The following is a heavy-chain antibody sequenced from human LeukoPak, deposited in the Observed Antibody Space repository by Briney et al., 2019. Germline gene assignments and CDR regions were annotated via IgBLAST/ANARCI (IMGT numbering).Heavy chain of an antibody. CDR3: ARGRSQGSTWMYYFDY. D-gene: IGHD6-13*01. CDR1: GYTFTNYH. Sequence: ASVKVSCKASGYTFTNYHMHWVRQAPGQGLEWMGIINPSGGSTSYAQKFQGRVTMTRDKSTSTVYVELSSLRSEDTAVYYCARGRSQGSTWMYYFDYWGQGTLVTVSS. V-gene: IGHV1-46*01. J-gene: IGHJ4*02. CDR2: INPSGGST.